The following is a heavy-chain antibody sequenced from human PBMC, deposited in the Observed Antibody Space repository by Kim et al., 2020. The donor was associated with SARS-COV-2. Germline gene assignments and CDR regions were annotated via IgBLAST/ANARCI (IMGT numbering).Heavy chain of an antibody. J-gene: IGHJ4*02. CDR3: ARNQRGFGELSWYYFDY. Sequence: ASVKVSCKASGYTFTSYAMHWVRQAPGQRLEWTGWINAGNGNTKYSQKFQGRVTITRDTSASTAYMELSSLRSEDTAVYYCARNQRGFGELSWYYFDYWGQGTLVTVSS. CDR2: INAGNGNT. CDR1: GYTFTSYA. D-gene: IGHD3-10*01. V-gene: IGHV1-3*01.